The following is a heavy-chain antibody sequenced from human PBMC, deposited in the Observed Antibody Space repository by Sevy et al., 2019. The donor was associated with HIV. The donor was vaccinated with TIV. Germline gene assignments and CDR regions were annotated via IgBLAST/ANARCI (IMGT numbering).Heavy chain of an antibody. CDR2: ISQSGGTT. Sequence: GESLQISCAASGFIFSSYEMSWVRQAPGKGLEWVSHISQSGGTTYYSDSVKGRFTISRDNAKNSLYLQMNSLRAEDTAIYYCARDLPPSATTVAHFDYWGQGTLVTVSS. D-gene: IGHD4-17*01. CDR3: ARDLPPSATTVAHFDY. V-gene: IGHV3-48*03. J-gene: IGHJ4*02. CDR1: GFIFSSYE.